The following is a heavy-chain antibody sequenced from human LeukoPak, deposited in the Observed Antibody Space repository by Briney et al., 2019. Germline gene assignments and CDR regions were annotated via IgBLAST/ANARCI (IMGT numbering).Heavy chain of an antibody. CDR1: GSTSVGL. CDR3: ARDISPLDY. Sequence: GGPRRSSVLALGSTSVGLERNGFGQAPGRGVEWVSYISSSGTTVYYADSVKGRFTISRDSAKNSLYLQMNSLRAEDTAVYYCARDISPLDYWGQGTLVTVSS. CDR2: ISSSGTTV. J-gene: IGHJ4*02. V-gene: IGHV3-48*03.